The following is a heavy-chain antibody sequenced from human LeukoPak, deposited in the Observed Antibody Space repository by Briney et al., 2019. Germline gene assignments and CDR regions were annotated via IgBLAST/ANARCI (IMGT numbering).Heavy chain of an antibody. V-gene: IGHV1-24*01. CDR3: ATDSRSPRYDILTGFDAFDI. D-gene: IGHD3-9*01. Sequence: ASVKVSCKASGYTFTSYYMHWVRQAPGKGLEWIGGFDPEDGETIYAQKFQGRVTMTEDTSTDTAYMELSSLRSEDTAVYYCATDSRSPRYDILTGFDAFDIWGQGTMVTVSS. CDR1: GYTFTSYY. J-gene: IGHJ3*02. CDR2: FDPEDGET.